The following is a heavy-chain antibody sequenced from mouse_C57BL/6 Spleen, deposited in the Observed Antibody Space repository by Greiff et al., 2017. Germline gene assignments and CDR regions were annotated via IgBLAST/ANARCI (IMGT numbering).Heavy chain of an antibody. CDR1: GFNINGYY. J-gene: IGHJ2*01. D-gene: IGHD1-1*01. Sequence: VQLQQSGAELVKPGASVKLSCTASGFNINGYYMHWVKQRTEQGLEWIGRIDPEDGETKYAAKFPGKATITADPSSNTAYLQLSSLTAEDSAVYYCARIDRGSSYERGLGYWGQGTTLTVSA. CDR2: IDPEDGET. V-gene: IGHV14-2*01. CDR3: ARIDRGSSYERGLGY.